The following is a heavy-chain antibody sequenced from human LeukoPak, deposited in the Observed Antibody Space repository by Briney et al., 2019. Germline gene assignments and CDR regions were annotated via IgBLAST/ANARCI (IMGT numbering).Heavy chain of an antibody. D-gene: IGHD2-15*01. Sequence: ASVKVSCVASGYTFTSYYMHWVRQAPGQGLEWMGIINPSGGSTSYAHKFQDRPTMTRDTSTNTVYMELSSLRSEDTAVYYCARVGGPVDYWGQGTLVTVSS. CDR3: ARVGGPVDY. CDR2: INPSGGST. J-gene: IGHJ4*02. V-gene: IGHV1-46*01. CDR1: GYTFTSYY.